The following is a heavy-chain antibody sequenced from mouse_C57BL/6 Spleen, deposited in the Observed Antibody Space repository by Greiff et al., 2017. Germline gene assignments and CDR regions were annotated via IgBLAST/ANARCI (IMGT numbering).Heavy chain of an antibody. CDR3: AREAYYVSSYYAMDY. Sequence: EVQLQQSGAELAKPGASVKLSCTASGFNIKNTYMHWVKQRPEQGLEWIGRIDPANGNTKYAPKFQGKATITADTSSNTAYLQLSSLTSEDTAIYYCAREAYYVSSYYAMDYWGQGTSVTVSS. CDR1: GFNIKNTY. CDR2: IDPANGNT. D-gene: IGHD1-1*01. V-gene: IGHV14-3*01. J-gene: IGHJ4*01.